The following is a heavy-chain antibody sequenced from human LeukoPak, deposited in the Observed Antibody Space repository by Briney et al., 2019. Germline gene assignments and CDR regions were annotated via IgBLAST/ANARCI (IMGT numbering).Heavy chain of an antibody. D-gene: IGHD3-10*01. CDR1: GYSFTSYW. J-gene: IGHJ3*02. Sequence: GESLKISCKGSGYSFTSYWIGWVRQMPGKGLEWMGIIYPGDSDTRYSPSFQGQVTISADKSISTAYLQWSSLKASDTAMYYCARRTPLPPVGAITMVRWGAFDIWGQGTMVTVSS. CDR2: IYPGDSDT. CDR3: ARRTPLPPVGAITMVRWGAFDI. V-gene: IGHV5-51*01.